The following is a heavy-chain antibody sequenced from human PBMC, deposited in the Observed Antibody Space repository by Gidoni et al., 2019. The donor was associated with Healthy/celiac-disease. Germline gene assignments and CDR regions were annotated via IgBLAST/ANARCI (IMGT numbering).Heavy chain of an antibody. Sequence: QVQLVESGGGLVKPGGSLRLSCAASGFTFSDYYMSWIRQAPGKGLEWVSYISSSGSTIYFADSVKGRFTISRDNAKNSLYLQMNSLRAEDTAVYYCARAHYDSSGYLLGSYFDYWGQGTLVTVSS. CDR3: ARAHYDSSGYLLGSYFDY. D-gene: IGHD3-22*01. V-gene: IGHV3-11*01. CDR2: ISSSGSTI. CDR1: GFTFSDYY. J-gene: IGHJ4*02.